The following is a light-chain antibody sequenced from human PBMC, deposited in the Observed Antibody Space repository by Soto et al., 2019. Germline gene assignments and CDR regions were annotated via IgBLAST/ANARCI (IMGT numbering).Light chain of an antibody. J-gene: IGKJ4*01. CDR3: QQSYSNPLT. Sequence: DIQMTQSPSSLSASVGDRVTITCRASHNINNYLSWYQQKPGKAPKILIFAAYNLQSGVPSRFNGSGSGTDFTLTINSLQPEDLATYHSQQSYSNPLTFGGGTKVEIK. CDR2: AAY. V-gene: IGKV1-39*01. CDR1: HNINNY.